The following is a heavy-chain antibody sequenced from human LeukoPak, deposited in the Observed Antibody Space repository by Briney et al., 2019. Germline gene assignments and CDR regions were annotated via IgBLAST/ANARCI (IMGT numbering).Heavy chain of an antibody. CDR2: ISAYNGNT. Sequence: GASVKVSCKASGYTFTSYGISWVRQAPGQGLEGMGLISAYNGNTNYAQKLQGRVTMTTDTSTSTAYMELRSLRSDDTAVYYCARYAFYGVEWFLEWSTTKGDYFDYWGQGALVTVSS. V-gene: IGHV1-18*01. CDR3: ARYAFYGVEWFLEWSTTKGDYFDY. D-gene: IGHD3-3*01. CDR1: GYTFTSYG. J-gene: IGHJ4*02.